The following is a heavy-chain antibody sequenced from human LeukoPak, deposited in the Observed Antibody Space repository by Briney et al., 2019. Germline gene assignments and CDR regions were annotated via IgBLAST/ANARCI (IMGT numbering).Heavy chain of an antibody. CDR2: IGGSSTSI. Sequence: GGSLRLSCAASGFSFSTYSMNWVRQAPGKGLEWDSYIGGSSTSIQYADSVKGRFTISRDNAKNSLYLQMDSLRDDDTPVYYCARDLHFTFDIWGRGTVVTVSS. CDR1: GFSFSTYS. V-gene: IGHV3-48*02. CDR3: ARDLHFTFDI. D-gene: IGHD2/OR15-2a*01. J-gene: IGHJ3*02.